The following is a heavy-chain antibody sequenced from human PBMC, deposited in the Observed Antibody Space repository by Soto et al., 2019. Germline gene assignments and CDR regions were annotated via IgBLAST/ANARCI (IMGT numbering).Heavy chain of an antibody. D-gene: IGHD6-19*01. CDR2: ISGSGGST. CDR3: AKDVAVAGTGDY. Sequence: GGSLRLSCADSGFTFSSYAMSWVRQAPGKGLEWVSAISGSGGSTYYADSVKGRFTISRDNSKNTLYLQMNSLRAEDTAVYYCAKDVAVAGTGDYWVQGTLVTVSS. V-gene: IGHV3-23*01. J-gene: IGHJ4*02. CDR1: GFTFSSYA.